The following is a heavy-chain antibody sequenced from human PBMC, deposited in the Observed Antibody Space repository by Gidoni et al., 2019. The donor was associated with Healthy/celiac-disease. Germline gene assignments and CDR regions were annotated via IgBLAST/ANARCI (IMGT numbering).Heavy chain of an antibody. J-gene: IGHJ5*02. Sequence: EVQLLEAGGGLVQPGGSLRLSGAASGFTFSSYAFSWVRQAPGKGLDWLSAISGIGGSTYYADSVNGRFTISRDKSKNTLYLQMNSLRAEYTSVYYCAKDWFWCDPWGQGTLVTVSS. CDR1: GFTFSSYA. CDR3: AKDWFWCDP. CDR2: ISGIGGST. V-gene: IGHV3-23*01. D-gene: IGHD3-10*01.